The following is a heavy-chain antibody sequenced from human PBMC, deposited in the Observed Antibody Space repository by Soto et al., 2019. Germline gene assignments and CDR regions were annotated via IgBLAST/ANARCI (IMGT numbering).Heavy chain of an antibody. CDR1: EGTFNSYA. J-gene: IGHJ4*02. CDR2: IIPYYNTL. D-gene: IGHD6-13*01. Sequence: QAQVVQSGAEVRKPGSSVKLSCKASEGTFNSYAIAWVRQAPGQGLEWMGGIIPYYNTLNYAQKFQDRVTITADYSTNTVYMELSSLRSVDPAVYFCASGASRWYPYFFDSWAPGTLVNVSS. V-gene: IGHV1-69*01. CDR3: ASGASRWYPYFFDS.